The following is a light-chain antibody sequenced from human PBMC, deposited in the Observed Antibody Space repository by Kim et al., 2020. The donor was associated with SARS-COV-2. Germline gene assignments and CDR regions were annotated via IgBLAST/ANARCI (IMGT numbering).Light chain of an antibody. CDR2: GAF. J-gene: IGKJ2*01. Sequence: LSGSPGKRATPSCRVSQSVNNHLASYQEKPGHAHRPLIHGAFTGATGIPARFSRSGSATEFTLTISSRQCEDFAVYYCQQYYIWYTLGQGTKLEI. CDR3: QQYYIWYT. V-gene: IGKV3-15*01. CDR1: QSVNNH.